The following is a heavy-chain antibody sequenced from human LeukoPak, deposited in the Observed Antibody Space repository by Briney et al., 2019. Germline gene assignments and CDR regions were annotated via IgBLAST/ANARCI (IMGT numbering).Heavy chain of an antibody. CDR2: ISSSGSTI. CDR1: GFNFNNAW. CDR3: ARVMVRGVNPLVYFDY. D-gene: IGHD3-10*01. J-gene: IGHJ4*02. V-gene: IGHV3-48*04. Sequence: TGGSRNLSCEAPGFNFNNAWMNWFRQAQGKGLDWFSYISSSGSTIYYADSVKGRFTISRDNAKNSLYLQMNSLRAEDTAVYYCARVMVRGVNPLVYFDYWGQGTLVTVSS.